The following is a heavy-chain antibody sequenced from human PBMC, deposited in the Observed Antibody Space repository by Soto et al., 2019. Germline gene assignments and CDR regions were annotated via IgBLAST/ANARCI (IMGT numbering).Heavy chain of an antibody. D-gene: IGHD2-15*01. Sequence: QVQLVQSGAEVKKPGASVKVSCKTSGYIFTAYSMHWVRQAPGQGLEWMCVVNPSGGSAHYAQSFEGRVTLTRDNSKSTFYMELSSLRSEDTAVYYCAREENCRGGNCYSEYFHHWGQGTLVTDSS. J-gene: IGHJ1*01. V-gene: IGHV1-46*01. CDR1: GYIFTAYS. CDR3: AREENCRGGNCYSEYFHH. CDR2: VNPSGGSA.